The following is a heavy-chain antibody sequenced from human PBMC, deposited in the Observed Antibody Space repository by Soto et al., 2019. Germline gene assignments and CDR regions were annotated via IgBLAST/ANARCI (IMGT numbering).Heavy chain of an antibody. CDR2: IWYDGSNK. D-gene: IGHD6-19*01. Sequence: QTGWSLRLSCVSSDFAFISYGMHWVRQAPGKGLEWVAVIWYDGSNKYYADSVKGRFTISRDNSKNTLYLQMNSLRAEDTAVYYCARDVTSSGWYPYYYCYYGMDVWGQGTTVTV. CDR1: DFAFISYG. J-gene: IGHJ6*02. CDR3: ARDVTSSGWYPYYYCYYGMDV. V-gene: IGHV3-33*01.